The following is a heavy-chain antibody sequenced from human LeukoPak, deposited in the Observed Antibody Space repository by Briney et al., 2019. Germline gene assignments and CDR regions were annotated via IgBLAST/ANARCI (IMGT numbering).Heavy chain of an antibody. CDR2: IWYDGSNT. CDR1: GFTFSSYG. J-gene: IGHJ4*02. D-gene: IGHD2-2*01. CDR3: ARDGGYCTITTCYHTLDY. Sequence: PGRSLRLSCAASGFTFSSYGMHWVRQAPGKGLEWVAAIWYDGSNTYYKDSVKGRFTISVDNSKNTLYMQMNSLRAEDTAVYYCARDGGYCTITTCYHTLDYWGQGILVTVSS. V-gene: IGHV3-33*01.